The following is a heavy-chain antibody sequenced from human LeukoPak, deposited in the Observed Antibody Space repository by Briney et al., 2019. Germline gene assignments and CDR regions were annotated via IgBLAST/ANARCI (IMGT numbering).Heavy chain of an antibody. J-gene: IGHJ4*02. V-gene: IGHV1-2*02. CDR3: TRDDIVGARDFDY. Sequence: ASVKVSCKASGYTFTDYYIHWVRQAPGQGLEWMGWINPNSGDTKSAQKLQGRLTMTRDTSITTAYMDLSRLTSDDTAVYYCTRDDIVGARDFDYRGQGTLVTVSS. D-gene: IGHD1-26*01. CDR1: GYTFTDYY. CDR2: INPNSGDT.